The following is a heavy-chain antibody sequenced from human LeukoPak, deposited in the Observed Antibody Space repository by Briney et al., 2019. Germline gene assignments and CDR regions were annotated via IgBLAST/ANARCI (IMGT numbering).Heavy chain of an antibody. CDR2: IYYSGST. V-gene: IGHV4-59*08. D-gene: IGHD1-1*01. Sequence: SETLSLTCTVSGASISSYYWSWIRQPPGKGLEWIGYIYYSGSTYYNPSLKSRVTISVDTSKNQFSLKLSSVTAADTAVYYCASEVNWNGFDYWGQGTLVTVSS. CDR1: GASISSYY. J-gene: IGHJ4*02. CDR3: ASEVNWNGFDY.